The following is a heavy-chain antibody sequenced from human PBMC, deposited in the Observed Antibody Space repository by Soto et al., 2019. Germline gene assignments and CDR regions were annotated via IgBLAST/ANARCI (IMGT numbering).Heavy chain of an antibody. D-gene: IGHD3-10*01. Sequence: QVQLVESGGGVVQPGRSLRLSCAASGFTFSSYGMHWVRQAPGKGLEWVAVISYDGSNKYYADSVKGRFTISRDNSKNTLYLQMNSLRAEDTAVYYCAKDPATIVRGVIISQGYMDFLGKGTTVTVSS. CDR3: AKDPATIVRGVIISQGYMDF. V-gene: IGHV3-30*18. CDR2: ISYDGSNK. J-gene: IGHJ6*03. CDR1: GFTFSSYG.